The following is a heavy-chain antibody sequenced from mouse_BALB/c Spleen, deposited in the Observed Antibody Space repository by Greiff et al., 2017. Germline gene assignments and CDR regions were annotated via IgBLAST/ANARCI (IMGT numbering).Heavy chain of an antibody. CDR3: ARGDDYFAY. CDR1: GFTFSSYA. Sequence: EVMLVESGGGLVKPGGSLKLSCAASGFTFSSYAMSWVRQTPEKRLEWVASISSGGSTYYPDSVKGRFTISRDNARNILYLQMSSLRSEDTAMYYCARGDDYFAYWGQGTLVTVSA. CDR2: ISSGGST. J-gene: IGHJ3*01. D-gene: IGHD2-4*01. V-gene: IGHV5-6-5*01.